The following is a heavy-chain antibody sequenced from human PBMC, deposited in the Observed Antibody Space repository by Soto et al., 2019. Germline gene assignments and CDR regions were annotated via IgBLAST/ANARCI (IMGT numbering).Heavy chain of an antibody. CDR1: GGTFSSYA. Sequence: QVQLVQSGAEVKKPGSSVKVSCEASGGTFSSYAISWVRQAPGQGLEWMGGIIPIFGTANYAQKFQGRVTITADESTSTAYMELSSLRSEDTAVYYCARDLYCSGGSCYHYYGMDVWGQGTTVTVSS. V-gene: IGHV1-69*12. CDR3: ARDLYCSGGSCYHYYGMDV. D-gene: IGHD2-15*01. CDR2: IIPIFGTA. J-gene: IGHJ6*02.